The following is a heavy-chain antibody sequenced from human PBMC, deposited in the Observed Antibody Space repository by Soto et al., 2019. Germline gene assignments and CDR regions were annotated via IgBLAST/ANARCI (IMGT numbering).Heavy chain of an antibody. CDR1: AFAFSSSP. CDR2: IDGSGTFT. D-gene: IGHD2-15*01. J-gene: IGHJ5*02. CDR3: AKSGGYCADANCYSNWFDA. Sequence: PGGSLRLSCAAYAFAFSSSPMNWVRQAPGKGLEWVSTIDGSGTFTRYADSVKGRSTISRDNSKSTLYLQLQSLRYDDTAVYYCAKSGGYCADANCYSNWFDAWGPGTLVTVSS. V-gene: IGHV3-23*01.